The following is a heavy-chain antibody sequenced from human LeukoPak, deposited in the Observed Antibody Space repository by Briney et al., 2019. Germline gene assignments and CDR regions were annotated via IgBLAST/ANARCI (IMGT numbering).Heavy chain of an antibody. CDR3: ARDLEATGTGVFDY. CDR1: GGSISSGDYY. V-gene: IGHV4-39*07. J-gene: IGHJ4*02. D-gene: IGHD5-12*01. CDR2: IYHSGST. Sequence: SETLSLTCTVSGGSISSGDYYWSWIRQPPGKGLEWIGSIYHSGSTYYNPSLKSRVTISVDTSKNQFSLKLSSVTAADTAVYYCARDLEATGTGVFDYWGQGTLVTVSS.